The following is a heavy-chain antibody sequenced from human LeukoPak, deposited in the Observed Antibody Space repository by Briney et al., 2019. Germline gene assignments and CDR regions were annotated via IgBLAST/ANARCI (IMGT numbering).Heavy chain of an antibody. D-gene: IGHD5-18*01. J-gene: IGHJ4*02. CDR2: INHRGST. CDR1: GGSFSGYH. CDR3: ASTSAMVYFDY. Sequence: SETLFLTCAVYGGSFSGYHWSWIRQPPGKGLEWIGEINHRGSTNYNPSLKSRVTISVDTSKNQFSLKLSSVTAADTAVYYCASTSAMVYFDYWGQGTLVTVSS. V-gene: IGHV4-34*01.